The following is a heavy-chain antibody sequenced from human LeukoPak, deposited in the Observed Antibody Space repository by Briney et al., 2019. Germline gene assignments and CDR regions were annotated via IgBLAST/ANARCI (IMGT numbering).Heavy chain of an antibody. CDR3: WAVAGTGYFDY. D-gene: IGHD6-19*01. CDR2: INPSGGST. V-gene: IGHV1-46*01. J-gene: IGHJ4*02. Sequence: GASVKVSCKASGYTFTSYYMHWVRQAPGQGLEWMGIINPSGGSTSYAQKFQGRVTMTRDMSTSTVYMELSSLRSEDTAVYYCWAVAGTGYFDYWGQGTLVTVSS. CDR1: GYTFTSYY.